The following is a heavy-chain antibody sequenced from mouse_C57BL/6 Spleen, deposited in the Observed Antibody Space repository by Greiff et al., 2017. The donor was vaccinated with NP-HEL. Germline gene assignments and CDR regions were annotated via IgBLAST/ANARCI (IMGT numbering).Heavy chain of an antibody. CDR2: IDPSDSYT. CDR1: GYTFTSYW. CDR3: AIPYGSSFDD. J-gene: IGHJ2*01. D-gene: IGHD1-1*01. V-gene: IGHV1-69*01. Sequence: QVQLQQPGAELVMPGASVKLSCKASGYTFTSYWMHWVKQRPGQGLEWIGEIDPSDSYTNYNQKFKGKATLTVDKSSSTAYMQLSSLTSEDSAVYYCAIPYGSSFDDWGQGTTLTVSS.